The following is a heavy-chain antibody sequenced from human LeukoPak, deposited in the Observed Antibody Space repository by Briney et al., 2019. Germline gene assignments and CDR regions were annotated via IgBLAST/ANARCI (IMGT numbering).Heavy chain of an antibody. CDR3: ARDVGSWYAGNWFDP. CDR1: GYSFTDYL. CDR2: MNPNSGNT. Sequence: ASVKVSCKASGYSFTDYLISWVRQAPGQGLEWMGWMNPNSGNTGYAQKFQGRVTMTRNTSISTAYMELSSLRSEDTAVYYCARDVGSWYAGNWFDPWGQGTLVTVSS. J-gene: IGHJ5*02. D-gene: IGHD6-13*01. V-gene: IGHV1-8*02.